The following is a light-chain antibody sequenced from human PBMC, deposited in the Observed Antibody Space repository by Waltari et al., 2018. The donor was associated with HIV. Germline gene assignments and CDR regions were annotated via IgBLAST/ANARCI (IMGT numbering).Light chain of an antibody. CDR2: WAS. CDR1: RSVLFSSNNKNY. V-gene: IGKV4-1*01. Sequence: IVMTQSPDSLAVSLGERATINCKSSRSVLFSSNNKNYLAWYQQKPGQPPKLLFYWASTRESGVPDRFSGSGSGTDFTLTISSLQAEDVAVYYCQQYYSSPLTFGGGTKVEIK. CDR3: QQYYSSPLT. J-gene: IGKJ4*01.